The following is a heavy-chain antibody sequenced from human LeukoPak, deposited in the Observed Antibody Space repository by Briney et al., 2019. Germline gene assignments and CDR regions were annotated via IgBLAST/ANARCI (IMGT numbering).Heavy chain of an antibody. V-gene: IGHV4-31*03. CDR3: AREGLRDYGDKTGNWFDP. CDR1: GGSISSGGYY. Sequence: SETLSLTCTVSGGSISSGGYYWSWIRQHPGKGLEWIGYIYYSGSTYYNPSLKSRVTISVDTSKNQFSLKLSSVTAADTAVYYCAREGLRDYGDKTGNWFDPWGQGTLVTVSS. CDR2: IYYSGST. D-gene: IGHD4-23*01. J-gene: IGHJ5*02.